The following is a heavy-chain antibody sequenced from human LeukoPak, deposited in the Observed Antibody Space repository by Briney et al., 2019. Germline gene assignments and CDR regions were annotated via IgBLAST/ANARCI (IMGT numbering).Heavy chain of an antibody. CDR3: ARDLARPPLYYYYYGMDV. V-gene: IGHV3-30-3*01. J-gene: IGHJ6*02. D-gene: IGHD3-16*01. CDR1: GFTFSSYA. CDR2: ISYDGSNK. Sequence: GGSLRLSCAASGFTFSSYAMHWVRQAPGKGLEWVAVISYDGSNKYYADSVKGRFTISRDNSKNTLYLQMSSLRAEDTAVYYCARDLARPPLYYYYYGMDVWGQGTTVTVSS.